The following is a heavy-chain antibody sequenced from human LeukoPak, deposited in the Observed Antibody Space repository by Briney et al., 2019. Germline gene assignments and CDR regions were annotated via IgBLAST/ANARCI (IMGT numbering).Heavy chain of an antibody. D-gene: IGHD5-24*01. J-gene: IGHJ4*02. CDR1: GFMFNIYW. CDR2: MNSDGSSI. V-gene: IGHV3-74*01. Sequence: GGSLRLSCAASGFMFNIYWMQWVRQVPGKGLVWVSRMNSDGSSISYADSVRGRSTISRDNAKNTLYLQMNSLRAEDTAVYFCARRDGYNFYFFDYWGQGTQVTVSS. CDR3: ARRDGYNFYFFDY.